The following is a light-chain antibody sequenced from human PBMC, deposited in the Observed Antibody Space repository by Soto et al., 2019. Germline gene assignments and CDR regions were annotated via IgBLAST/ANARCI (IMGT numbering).Light chain of an antibody. J-gene: IGKJ1*01. V-gene: IGKV1-5*03. CDR1: QSISTW. Sequence: DIQMTQSPSTLSASVGDRFTIACRSSQSISTWLSWYHQKPGKAPKFLIYKASNLQSGVSSRFSGSGSGTEFTLTISSLQPDDFATYYCQDYNSWTFGQGTKVDIK. CDR2: KAS. CDR3: QDYNSWT.